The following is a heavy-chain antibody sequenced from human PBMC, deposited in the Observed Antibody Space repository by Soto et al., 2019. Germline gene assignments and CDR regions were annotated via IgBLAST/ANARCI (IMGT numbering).Heavy chain of an antibody. CDR3: ARECGGSCYHPIDY. V-gene: IGHV1-18*01. Sequence: ASVKVSCKASGYTFTSYGISWVRQAPGQGLERMGWISAYNGNTNYAQKLQGRVTMTTDTSTSTAYMELRSLRSDDTAVYYCARECGGSCYHPIDYWGQGTLVTVSS. D-gene: IGHD2-15*01. CDR1: GYTFTSYG. J-gene: IGHJ4*02. CDR2: ISAYNGNT.